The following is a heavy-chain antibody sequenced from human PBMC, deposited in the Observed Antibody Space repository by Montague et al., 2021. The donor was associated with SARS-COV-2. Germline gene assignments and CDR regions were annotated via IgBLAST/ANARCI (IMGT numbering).Heavy chain of an antibody. J-gene: IGHJ6*03. CDR2: IHHGGST. Sequence: SETLSLTCAVHGGSFSTYSWNWIRQPPGKGLEWIGEIHHGGSTNYNPSLKSQVTISADTSKNQFSLKLTSVAAADTAVYYCARLGDGVVPSPILGVGPYYSYYYMDVWGKGTTVTASS. D-gene: IGHD3-10*01. CDR1: GGSFSTYS. V-gene: IGHV4-34*01. CDR3: ARLGDGVVPSPILGVGPYYSYYYMDV.